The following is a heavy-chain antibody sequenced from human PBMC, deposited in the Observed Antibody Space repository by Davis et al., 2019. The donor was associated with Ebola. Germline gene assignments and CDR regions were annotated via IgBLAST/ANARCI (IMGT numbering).Heavy chain of an antibody. V-gene: IGHV5-51*01. J-gene: IGHJ6*04. D-gene: IGHD3-10*01. CDR2: IYPGDCDT. CDR1: GYIFTKSW. CDR3: ARYDANHYGPRPVRDV. Sequence: GESLKLSCKGPGYIFTKSWIGWVRQLSGKGLEWMGIIYPGDCDTRYTPSFQGQVTISADKSIGTAYLQWSSLKASDSAMYYWARYDANHYGPRPVRDVWGKGTSVTVSS.